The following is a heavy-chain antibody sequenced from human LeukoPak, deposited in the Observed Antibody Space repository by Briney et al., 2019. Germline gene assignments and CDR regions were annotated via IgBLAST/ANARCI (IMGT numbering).Heavy chain of an antibody. J-gene: IGHJ5*02. V-gene: IGHV1-18*01. CDR2: ISAYNGNT. CDR3: ARVVVVVPAAMTGWFDP. Sequence: GASVKVSFKASGYTFTSYGISLVRQAPGQGLEWMGWISAYNGNTNYAQKLQGRVTMTTDTSTSTAYMELRSLRSDDTAVYYCARVVVVVPAAMTGWFDPWGQGTLVTVSS. D-gene: IGHD2-2*01. CDR1: GYTFTSYG.